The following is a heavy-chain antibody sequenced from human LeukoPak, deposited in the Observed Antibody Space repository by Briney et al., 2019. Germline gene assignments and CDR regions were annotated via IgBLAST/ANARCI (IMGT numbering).Heavy chain of an antibody. CDR3: AKDDIVVVVSFADY. CDR2: ISYDGSNK. Sequence: GGSLRLSCAASGFTVMSYGMHCVRQARGKGLEWVAVISYDGSNKYYADSVKGRFTISRDNSKNTLYLQMNSLRAEDTAVYYCAKDDIVVVVSFADYWGQGTLVTVSS. CDR1: GFTVMSYG. D-gene: IGHD2-15*01. J-gene: IGHJ4*02. V-gene: IGHV3-30*18.